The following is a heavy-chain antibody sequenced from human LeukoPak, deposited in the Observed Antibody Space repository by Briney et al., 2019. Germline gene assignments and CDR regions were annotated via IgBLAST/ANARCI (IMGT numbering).Heavy chain of an antibody. Sequence: PGGSLRLSSAASGFTFDDYAMHWVRQAPGKGLEWVSGISWNSGSIGYADSVKGRFTISRDNAKNSLYLQMNSLRAEDTALYYCAKDIGRRSGWLRYFDLWGRGTLVTVSS. D-gene: IGHD6-19*01. J-gene: IGHJ2*01. CDR3: AKDIGRRSGWLRYFDL. CDR1: GFTFDDYA. V-gene: IGHV3-9*01. CDR2: ISWNSGSI.